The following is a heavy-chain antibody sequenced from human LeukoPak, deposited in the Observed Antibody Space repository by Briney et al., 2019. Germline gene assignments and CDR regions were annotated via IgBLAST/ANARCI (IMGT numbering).Heavy chain of an antibody. CDR3: ARGRLGTWFGELKA. CDR1: GYTFTGYY. V-gene: IGHV1-2*02. Sequence: ASVKVSCKASGYTFTGYYMHWVRQAPGQGLEWMGWINPNSGGTNSAQKFQGRVTMTRDTSISTAYMELSSLRSDDTAVYYCARGRLGTWFGELKAWGQGTLATVSS. D-gene: IGHD3-10*01. J-gene: IGHJ5*02. CDR2: INPNSGGT.